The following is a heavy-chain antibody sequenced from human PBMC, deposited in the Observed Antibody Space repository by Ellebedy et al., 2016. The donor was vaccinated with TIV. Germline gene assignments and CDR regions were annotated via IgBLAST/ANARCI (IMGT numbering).Heavy chain of an antibody. CDR3: ARELVVVPAALYYYYYGMDV. CDR1: GGSFSGYY. J-gene: IGHJ6*02. CDR2: INHSGST. D-gene: IGHD2-2*01. V-gene: IGHV4-34*01. Sequence: MPSETLSLTCAVYGGSFSGYYWSWIRQPPGKGLEWIGEINHSGSTNYNPSLKSRVTISVDTSKNQFSLKLSSVTAADTAVYYCARELVVVPAALYYYYYGMDVWGQGTTVTVSS.